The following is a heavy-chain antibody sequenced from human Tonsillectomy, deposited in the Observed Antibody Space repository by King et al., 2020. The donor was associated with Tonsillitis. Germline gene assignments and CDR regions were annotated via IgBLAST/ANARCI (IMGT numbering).Heavy chain of an antibody. V-gene: IGHV3-74*01. CDR2: INSDGSST. CDR1: GFTFSSYW. D-gene: IGHD3-9*01. J-gene: IGHJ4*02. Sequence: VQLVESGGGLVQPGGSLRLSCAASGFTFSSYWMHWVRQAPGKGLVWVSRINSDGSSTSYADSVKGRFTISRDNAKNTLYLQMNSLRAEDTAVYYCARGPSYSDILTGSPDYFDYWGQGTLVTVSS. CDR3: ARGPSYSDILTGSPDYFDY.